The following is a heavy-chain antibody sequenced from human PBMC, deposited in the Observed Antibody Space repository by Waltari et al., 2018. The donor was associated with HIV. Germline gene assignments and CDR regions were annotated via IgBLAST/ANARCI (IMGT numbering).Heavy chain of an antibody. CDR2: MNPNSGNT. D-gene: IGHD5-12*01. J-gene: IGHJ2*01. V-gene: IGHV1-8*01. CDR1: GYTFTSYD. CDR3: ARGAPVVATNTGYFDL. Sequence: QVQLVQSGAEVKKPGASVKVSCKASGYTFTSYDINWVRQATGQGLEWMGWMNPNSGNTGYAQKFQGRVTMTRNTSISTAYMELSSLRSEDTAVYYCARGAPVVATNTGYFDLWGRGTLVTVSS.